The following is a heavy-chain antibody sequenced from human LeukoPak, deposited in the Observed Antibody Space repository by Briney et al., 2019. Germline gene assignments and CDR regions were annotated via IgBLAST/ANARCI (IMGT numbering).Heavy chain of an antibody. D-gene: IGHD2-15*01. Sequence: GGSLRLSCAASGFTFNTYAMNWVRQAPGKGLEWVWAISDSGGSTYYADSVKGRFTITRDNSKNTVYLQIHRLSAEATAVYYCAKGKGSSSSSIDWWGQGTLVTVSS. J-gene: IGHJ4*02. CDR1: GFTFNTYA. CDR3: AKGKGSSSSSIDW. V-gene: IGHV3-23*01. CDR2: ISDSGGST.